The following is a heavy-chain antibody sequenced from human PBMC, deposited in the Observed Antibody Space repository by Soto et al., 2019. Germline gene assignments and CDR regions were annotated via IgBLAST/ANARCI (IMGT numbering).Heavy chain of an antibody. Sequence: QVQLVQSGAEVKKPGSSVKVSCKASGGTFSSYAISWVRQAPGQGLEWMGGIIPIFGTANYAQKFQGRVTITADESMSTAYMELSSLRSEDTAVYYCARYVDYYDSSGYSAFDIWGQGTMVTVSS. CDR3: ARYVDYYDSSGYSAFDI. CDR1: GGTFSSYA. J-gene: IGHJ3*02. CDR2: IIPIFGTA. V-gene: IGHV1-69*01. D-gene: IGHD3-22*01.